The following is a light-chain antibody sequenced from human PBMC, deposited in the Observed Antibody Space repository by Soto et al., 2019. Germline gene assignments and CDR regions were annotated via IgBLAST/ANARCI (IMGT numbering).Light chain of an antibody. J-gene: IGKJ5*01. V-gene: IGKV2-28*01. CDR2: LGS. CDR1: QSLLHSNGYNY. Sequence: DIVMTQSPLSLPVTPGEPASISCRSSQSLLHSNGYNYLDWYLQKPGQSPQLLIYLGSNRASGVADRFSGSGSGTDFTLKISRVEAEDVGVYYCMQDLQTQITFGQGTRLEIK. CDR3: MQDLQTQIT.